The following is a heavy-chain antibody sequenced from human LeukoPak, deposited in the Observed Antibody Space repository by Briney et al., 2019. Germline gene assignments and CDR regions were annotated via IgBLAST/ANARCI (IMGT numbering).Heavy chain of an antibody. Sequence: GGSLRLSCAASGFTFSSYAMSWVRQAPGKGLEWVSAISGSGGSTYYADSVKGRFTISRDNSKNTSYLQMNSLRAEDTAVYYCAKDGDKIVVVITLRAFDIWGQGTMVTVSS. D-gene: IGHD3-22*01. CDR3: AKDGDKIVVVITLRAFDI. CDR2: ISGSGGST. CDR1: GFTFSSYA. J-gene: IGHJ3*02. V-gene: IGHV3-23*01.